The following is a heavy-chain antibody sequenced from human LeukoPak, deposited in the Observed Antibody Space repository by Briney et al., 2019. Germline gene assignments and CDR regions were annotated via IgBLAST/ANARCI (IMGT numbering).Heavy chain of an antibody. Sequence: SETLSLTCTVSGGSISSYNSYWGWIRQPPGKGLEWMGSLYYSGSPYYNPSLKSRVTISVDTSKNHFSLKLNSVTAADTAVYYCARRLKTAVAEYYFDYWGQGTLVTVSS. V-gene: IGHV4-39*02. CDR1: GGSISSYNSY. CDR2: LYYSGSP. J-gene: IGHJ4*02. CDR3: ARRLKTAVAEYYFDY. D-gene: IGHD6-19*01.